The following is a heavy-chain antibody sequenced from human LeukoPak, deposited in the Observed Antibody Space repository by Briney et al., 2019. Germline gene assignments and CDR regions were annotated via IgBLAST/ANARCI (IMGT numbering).Heavy chain of an antibody. CDR2: ITSSSRDI. Sequence: GGSLRLSCAASGFTFSSYNMNWVRQAPGKGLEWVSSITSSSRDIYYADSVKGRFTISRDNSKNTLYLQMNSLRAEDTAVYYCAKDHYYDSSGYYPDLFDYWGQGTLVTVSS. V-gene: IGHV3-21*04. D-gene: IGHD3-22*01. J-gene: IGHJ4*02. CDR3: AKDHYYDSSGYYPDLFDY. CDR1: GFTFSSYN.